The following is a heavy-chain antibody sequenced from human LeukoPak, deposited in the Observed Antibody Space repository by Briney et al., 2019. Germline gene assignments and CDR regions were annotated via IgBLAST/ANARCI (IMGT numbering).Heavy chain of an antibody. D-gene: IGHD3-22*01. V-gene: IGHV4-59*01. CDR1: GGSISSYY. J-gene: IGHJ4*02. CDR3: ARVGSYDSAGYYFVY. CDR2: IYFNGNT. Sequence: SETLSLTCTVSGGSISSYYWSWIRQSPGKGLEWIGYIYFNGNTNYSPSLKSRVTISIDTSKNQISLNLSSVTAADTAVYYCARVGSYDSAGYYFVYWGQGTLVTVSS.